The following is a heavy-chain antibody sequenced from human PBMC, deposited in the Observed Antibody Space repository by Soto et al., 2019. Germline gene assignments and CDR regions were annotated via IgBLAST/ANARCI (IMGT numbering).Heavy chain of an antibody. D-gene: IGHD2-21*02. CDR2: IYSGGST. J-gene: IGHJ3*02. Sequence: GGSLRLSCAASGFTVSSNYMSWVRQAPGKGLEWVSVIYSGGSTYYADSVKGRFTISRDNSKNTLYLQMNSLRADDTAVYYCASEAIVVVTAIRSFDIWGQGTMVTVSS. CDR1: GFTVSSNY. CDR3: ASEAIVVVTAIRSFDI. V-gene: IGHV3-53*01.